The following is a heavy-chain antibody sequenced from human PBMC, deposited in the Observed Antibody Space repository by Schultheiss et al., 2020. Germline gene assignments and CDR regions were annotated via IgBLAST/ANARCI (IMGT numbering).Heavy chain of an antibody. V-gene: IGHV4-31*03. CDR1: GGSISSGGYY. Sequence: SETLSLTCTVSGGSISSGGYYWSWIRQHPGKGLEWIGYIDFSGSTYYNLSLKSRVTISVDTSKNQFSLKLNSVTAADTAVYYCARLTPRNYYYYGMDVWGQGTTVTVSS. J-gene: IGHJ6*02. D-gene: IGHD4/OR15-4a*01. CDR3: ARLTPRNYYYYGMDV. CDR2: IDFSGST.